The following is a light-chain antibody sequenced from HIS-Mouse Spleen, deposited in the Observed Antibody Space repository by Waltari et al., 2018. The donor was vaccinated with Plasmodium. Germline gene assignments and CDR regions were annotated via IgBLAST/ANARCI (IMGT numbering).Light chain of an antibody. CDR1: QDISNY. CDR2: DAF. Sequence: QMTPSPSSLSASVGDTVTITCQASQDISNYLNWYQQKPGKSPKLLIYDAFNLETSGPSRSSGSGSGKDFDFAISCRQPEDIATDYCQQYDNLPPAFTIGAGTKVDIK. CDR3: QQYDNLPPAFT. J-gene: IGKJ3*01. V-gene: IGKV1-33*01.